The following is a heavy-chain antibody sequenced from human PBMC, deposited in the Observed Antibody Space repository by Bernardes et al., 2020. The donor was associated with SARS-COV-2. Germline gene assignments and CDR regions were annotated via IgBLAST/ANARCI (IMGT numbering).Heavy chain of an antibody. Sequence: SETLSLTCSVSGGSISSSSFHWGWIRQPPGKGLEWIGSIFYSGTTNYNPSLKSRVSISVDTSKNQFSLKLSSVTAADTAVYYCAREGYSYGLLYWGQGTLVTVSS. J-gene: IGHJ4*02. D-gene: IGHD5-18*01. CDR2: IFYSGTT. V-gene: IGHV4-39*07. CDR3: AREGYSYGLLY. CDR1: GGSISSSSFH.